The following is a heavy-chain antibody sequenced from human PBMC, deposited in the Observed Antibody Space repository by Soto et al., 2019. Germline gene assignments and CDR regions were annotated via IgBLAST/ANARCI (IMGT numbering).Heavy chain of an antibody. CDR3: ARDPGGIGCGGDCYSFYFDY. Sequence: ASVKVSCKASGYTFTSYAMHWVRQAPGQRLEWMGWINAGNGNTKYSQKFQGRVTITRDTSVSTAYMELSSLRSEDTAVYYCARDPGGIGCGGDCYSFYFDYWGQGTLVTVSS. CDR2: INAGNGNT. D-gene: IGHD2-21*02. J-gene: IGHJ4*02. CDR1: GYTFTSYA. V-gene: IGHV1-3*01.